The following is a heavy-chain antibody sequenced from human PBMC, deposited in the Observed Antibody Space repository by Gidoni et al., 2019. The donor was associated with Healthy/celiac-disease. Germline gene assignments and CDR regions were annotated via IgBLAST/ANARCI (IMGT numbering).Heavy chain of an antibody. Sequence: SVRQAPGQGLEWMGRIIPIFGTANDAQKVQGRVTITADESTSTAYMELSSLRSEDTAVYYCAREVKAVAVSWGQGTLVTVSS. CDR2: IIPIFGTA. CDR3: AREVKAVAVS. V-gene: IGHV1-69*15. J-gene: IGHJ5*02. D-gene: IGHD6-19*01.